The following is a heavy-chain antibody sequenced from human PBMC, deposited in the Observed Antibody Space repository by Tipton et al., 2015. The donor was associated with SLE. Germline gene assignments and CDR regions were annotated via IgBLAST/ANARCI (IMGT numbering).Heavy chain of an antibody. CDR2: ISYTGST. CDR1: GGSVNRGDYY. D-gene: IGHD3-16*01. Sequence: TLSLTCTVSGGSVNRGDYYWTWMRQRPGKGLEWIGYISYTGSTYYSPSLKSRASISVDTSKNQFSLKLTSATAADTAVYYCARDQVGVGDLDSWGQGTLVTVSS. CDR3: ARDQVGVGDLDS. V-gene: IGHV4-31*03. J-gene: IGHJ5*01.